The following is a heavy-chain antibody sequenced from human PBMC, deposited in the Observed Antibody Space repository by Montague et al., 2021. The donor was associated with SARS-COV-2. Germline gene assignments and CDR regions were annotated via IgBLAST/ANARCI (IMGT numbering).Heavy chain of an antibody. CDR3: ARTYAPSAVAVDS. Sequence: PALVKPTQTLTLTCTFSGFSLTTRGMCVSWIRQPPGKALEWLARIDWDDDKYYSPSLKTRLTITKDTSKNQVVLTMTNMDPVDTATYYCARTYAPSAVAVDSWGQGTPVTVSS. CDR2: IDWDDDK. CDR1: GFSLTTRGMC. V-gene: IGHV2-70*11. J-gene: IGHJ4*02. D-gene: IGHD6-19*01.